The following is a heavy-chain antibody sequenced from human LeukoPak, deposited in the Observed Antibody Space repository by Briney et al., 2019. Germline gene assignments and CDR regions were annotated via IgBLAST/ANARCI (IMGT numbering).Heavy chain of an antibody. CDR2: ISWNSGSI. CDR1: GFTFDDYA. D-gene: IGHD3-9*01. V-gene: IGHV3-9*01. J-gene: IGHJ4*02. Sequence: GGSLRLSCAASGFTFDDYAMHWVRQAPGKGLEWVSGISWNSGSIGYADSVKGRFTISRDNAKNSLYLQMNSLRAEDTALYYCARWHFDWSYIDYWGQGTLVTVSS. CDR3: ARWHFDWSYIDY.